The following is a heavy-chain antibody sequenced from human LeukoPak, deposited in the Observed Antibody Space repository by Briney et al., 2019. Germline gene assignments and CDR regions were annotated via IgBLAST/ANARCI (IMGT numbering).Heavy chain of an antibody. J-gene: IGHJ6*03. V-gene: IGHV4-4*07. CDR1: GGSISSYY. Sequence: SETLSLTCTVSGGSISSYYWSWLRQPAGKGLEWIGRIYTSGSTNYNPSLKSRVTMSVDTSKNQFSLKLSSVTAADTAVYYCARVQKQYYDLPHRYYYYYMDVWGKGTTVTVSS. CDR3: ARVQKQYYDLPHRYYYYYMDV. CDR2: IYTSGST. D-gene: IGHD3-3*01.